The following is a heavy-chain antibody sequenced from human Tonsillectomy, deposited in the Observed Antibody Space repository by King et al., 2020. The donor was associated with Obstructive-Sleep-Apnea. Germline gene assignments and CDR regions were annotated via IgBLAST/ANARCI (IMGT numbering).Heavy chain of an antibody. CDR2: IRQDERIN. CDR3: AKDRQGYQVSEY. D-gene: IGHD2-2*01. CDR1: GFTFSSYS. Sequence: QLVQSWGGVVQPGGSLRLSCAASGFTFSSYSMHWVRQAPDTGLEWVAFIRQDERINYYSDSVKGRFTISRENSENTLYLQMNSLRAEETALYYCAKDRQGYQVSEYWGQGTLVTVSS. V-gene: IGHV3-30*02. J-gene: IGHJ4*02.